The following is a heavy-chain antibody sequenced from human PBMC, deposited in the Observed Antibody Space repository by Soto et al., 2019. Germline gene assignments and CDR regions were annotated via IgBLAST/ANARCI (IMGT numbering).Heavy chain of an antibody. J-gene: IGHJ5*02. CDR2: IIPILGIA. V-gene: IGHV1-69*02. CDR1: GGTFSSYT. CDR3: ATHQNSAASVP. Sequence: QVQLVQSGAEVKKPGSSVKVSCTASGGTFSSYTISWVRQAPGQGLEWMGRIIPILGIANYAQKFQGRVTITADKSTSTAYMELSSLRSEDTAVYYCATHQNSAASVPWGQGTLVTVSS. D-gene: IGHD2-2*01.